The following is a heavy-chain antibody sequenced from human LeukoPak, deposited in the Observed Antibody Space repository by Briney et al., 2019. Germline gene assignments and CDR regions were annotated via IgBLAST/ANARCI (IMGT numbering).Heavy chain of an antibody. CDR1: GYTFTSYY. D-gene: IGHD4-4*01. J-gene: IGHJ6*02. Sequence: ASVKVSCKASGYTFTSYYMHWVRQAPGQGLEWMGIINPSGGSTNYAQKFQGRVTITADKSTSTAYMELSSLRSEDTAVYYCARAPTTVTTIGGYYYGMDVWGQGTTVTVSS. CDR2: INPSGGST. V-gene: IGHV1-46*01. CDR3: ARAPTTVTTIGGYYYGMDV.